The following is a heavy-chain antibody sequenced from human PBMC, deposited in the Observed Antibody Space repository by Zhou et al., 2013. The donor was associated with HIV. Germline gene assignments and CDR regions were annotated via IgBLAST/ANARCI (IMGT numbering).Heavy chain of an antibody. D-gene: IGHD3-10*01. J-gene: IGHJ4*02. CDR3: VRVRHGSGTYYPREEDS. CDR1: GATFRSYG. Sequence: QVQLVQSGAEVKKPGSSVKVSCKTVGATFRSYGVSWVRQAPGQGLEWIGRIIPVLGLTTYAQKFQGGVTITADKATTTVYMEVGRLRSEDTAVYYCVRVRHGSGTYYPREEDSWGQGTLVTVSS. V-gene: IGHV1-69*04. CDR2: IIPVLGLT.